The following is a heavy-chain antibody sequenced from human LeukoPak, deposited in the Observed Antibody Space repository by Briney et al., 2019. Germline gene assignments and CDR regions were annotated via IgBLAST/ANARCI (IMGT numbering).Heavy chain of an antibody. CDR3: ARAQGNWNWDRGFDP. D-gene: IGHD1-7*01. Sequence: PSQTLSLTCTVSGGSISSGDYYWSWIRQPPGKGLEWIGYIYYSGSTYYNPSLKSRVTMSVDTSKNQFSLKLSSVTAADTAVYYCARAQGNWNWDRGFDPWGQGTLVTVAS. V-gene: IGHV4-30-4*01. CDR1: GGSISSGDYY. J-gene: IGHJ5*02. CDR2: IYYSGST.